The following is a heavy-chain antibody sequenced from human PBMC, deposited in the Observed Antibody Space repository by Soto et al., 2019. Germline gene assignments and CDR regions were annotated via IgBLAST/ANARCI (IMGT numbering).Heavy chain of an antibody. V-gene: IGHV3-64D*09. D-gene: IGHD5-12*01. CDR3: VKAALVATMSSDY. CDR1: GFTLSSYA. CDR2: ISSNGGST. Sequence: GGSLRLSCSASGFTLSSYAMHWVRQAPGKGLEYVSAISSNGGSTYYADSVKGRFTISRDNSKNTLYLQMSSLRAEDTAVYYCVKAALVATMSSDYWGQGTLVTVSS. J-gene: IGHJ4*02.